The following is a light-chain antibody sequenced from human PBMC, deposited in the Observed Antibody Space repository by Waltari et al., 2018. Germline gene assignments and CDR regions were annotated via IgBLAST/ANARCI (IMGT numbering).Light chain of an antibody. CDR2: RNS. J-gene: IGLJ2*01. CDR3: AVWDDSLSGRL. Sequence: QSVLTQPPSASGTPGQRVTISCSGSSSNIGINYVYWYQQLPGTAPKLLIYRNSQRPSWVPDRFSGSRAGTSASLAITGLRSEDEADYYCAVWDDSLSGRLFGGGTKLTV. CDR1: SSNIGINY. V-gene: IGLV1-47*01.